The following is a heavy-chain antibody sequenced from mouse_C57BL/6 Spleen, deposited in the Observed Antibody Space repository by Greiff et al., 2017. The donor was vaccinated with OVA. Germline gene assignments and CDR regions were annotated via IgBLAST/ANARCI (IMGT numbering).Heavy chain of an antibody. CDR3: ARQADDYDPFDY. CDR1: GFTFSSYG. Sequence: EVQGVESGGDLVKPGGSLKLSCAASGFTFSSYGMSWVRQTPDKRLEWVATISSGGSYTYYPDSVKGRFTISRDNAKNTLYLQMSSLKSEDTAMYYCARQADDYDPFDYWGQGTTLTVSS. CDR2: ISSGGSYT. V-gene: IGHV5-6*01. J-gene: IGHJ2*01. D-gene: IGHD2-4*01.